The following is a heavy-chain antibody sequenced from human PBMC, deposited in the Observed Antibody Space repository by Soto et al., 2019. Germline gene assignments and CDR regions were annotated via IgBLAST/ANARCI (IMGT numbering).Heavy chain of an antibody. V-gene: IGHV3-21*01. J-gene: IGHJ4*02. CDR2: ISSSSSYI. D-gene: IGHD3-10*01. CDR3: ARDGGSMVRGVTHDFDY. Sequence: EVQLVESGGGLVKPGGSLRLSCAASGFTFSSYSMNWVRQAPGKGLEWVSSISSSSSYIYYADSVKGRFTISRDNAKNSLYLQMNSLRAEDTAVYYCARDGGSMVRGVTHDFDYWGQGTLVTVSS. CDR1: GFTFSSYS.